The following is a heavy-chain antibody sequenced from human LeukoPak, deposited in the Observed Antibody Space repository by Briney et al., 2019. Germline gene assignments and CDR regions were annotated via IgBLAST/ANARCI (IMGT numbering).Heavy chain of an antibody. D-gene: IGHD6-6*01. CDR2: ISSSSSYI. J-gene: IGHJ4*02. V-gene: IGHV3-21*01. Sequence: GGSLRLSCAASGFTFSSYSMNWVRQAPGKGLEWVSSISSSSSYIYYADSVKGRFTISRDNATNSLYLQMNSLRAEDTAVYYCATPGVAARDYWGQGTLVTVSS. CDR3: ATPGVAARDY. CDR1: GFTFSSYS.